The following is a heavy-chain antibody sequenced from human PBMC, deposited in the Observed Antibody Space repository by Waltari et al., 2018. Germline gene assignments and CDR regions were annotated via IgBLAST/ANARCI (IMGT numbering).Heavy chain of an antibody. V-gene: IGHV3-15*07. Sequence: EVQLEESGGGLVKPGGSLRLSCAASGFTFSTAWMNWVRQAPGKGLEWVGRITGKNDGESRDYAAPVEGRFTISRDDSRDTLYLQMDSLNTEDTGVYYCTTDVGFSYDSWGQGTLVTVSP. CDR2: ITGKNDGESR. D-gene: IGHD1-26*01. CDR1: GFTFSTAW. J-gene: IGHJ4*02. CDR3: TTDVGFSYDS.